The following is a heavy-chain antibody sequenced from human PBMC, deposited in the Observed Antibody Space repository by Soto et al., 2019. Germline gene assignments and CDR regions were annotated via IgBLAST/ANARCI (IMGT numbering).Heavy chain of an antibody. CDR2: INHSGGA. Sequence: TLSLTCAVYGGSFSGYYWSWIRQPPGKGLEWIGEINHSGGADYNPSLKSRVTISVDTSKSQFSLKLSSVTAADTAVYFCARDLVFHYWGQGTLVTVSS. J-gene: IGHJ4*02. V-gene: IGHV4-34*01. CDR1: GGSFSGYY. D-gene: IGHD3-9*01. CDR3: ARDLVFHY.